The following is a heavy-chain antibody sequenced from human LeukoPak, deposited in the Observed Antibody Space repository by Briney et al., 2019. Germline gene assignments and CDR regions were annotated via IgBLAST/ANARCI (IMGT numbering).Heavy chain of an antibody. CDR2: ISGGGVTT. CDR1: GFPFSSYW. V-gene: IGHV3-23*01. Sequence: QTGGSLRLSCVASGFPFSSYWMTWVRQAPGKGLEWVSGISGGGVTTYYADSVKGRFTISRDNSKNTLYLQMNSLRADDTAIYYCARNQQLGGHSYYYYGMDVWGQGTTVTVSS. CDR3: ARNQQLGGHSYYYYGMDV. D-gene: IGHD3-16*01. J-gene: IGHJ6*02.